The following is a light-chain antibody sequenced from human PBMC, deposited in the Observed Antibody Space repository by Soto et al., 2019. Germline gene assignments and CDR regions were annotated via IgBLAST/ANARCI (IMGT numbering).Light chain of an antibody. CDR3: SSYTTNNTVV. CDR1: SSDVGAYNY. J-gene: IGLJ7*01. CDR2: EVN. V-gene: IGLV2-14*01. Sequence: QSALTQPASVSGSPGQSITISCTGTSSDVGAYNYVSWYQQHPDKAPKLIIFEVNNRPSGVSHRFSGSKSGNTASLTISDLQGEDEADYYCSSYTTNNTVVFGGGTQLTVL.